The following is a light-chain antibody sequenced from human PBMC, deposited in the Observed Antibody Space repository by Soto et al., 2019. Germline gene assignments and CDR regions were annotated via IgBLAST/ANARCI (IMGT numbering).Light chain of an antibody. V-gene: IGLV1-44*01. CDR2: KNN. CDR1: SSNIGNNT. Sequence: QSVLTQPPSASATPGQRVTISCSGSSSNIGNNTVNWYQQLPGTAPKLLIYKNNQRPSGVPDRFSGSKSGTSASLAISGLQSEDEADYYCAAWDDSLNGRVFGGGTKLTVL. CDR3: AAWDDSLNGRV. J-gene: IGLJ3*02.